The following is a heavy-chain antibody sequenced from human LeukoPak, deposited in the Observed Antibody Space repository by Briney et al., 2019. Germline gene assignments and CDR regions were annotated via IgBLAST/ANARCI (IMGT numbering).Heavy chain of an antibody. CDR2: IFPNNGNT. CDR1: GYTFTSYG. Sequence: ASVKVSCKASGYTFTSYGISWVRQAPGQGLEWMGWIFPNNGNTKYAQKFQGRFTMTRDTSISTAYMELTRLRSDDTAVYYCAREYSSSSYHYYYMDVWGKGTTVTVSS. J-gene: IGHJ6*03. V-gene: IGHV1-18*01. CDR3: AREYSSSSYHYYYMDV. D-gene: IGHD6-6*01.